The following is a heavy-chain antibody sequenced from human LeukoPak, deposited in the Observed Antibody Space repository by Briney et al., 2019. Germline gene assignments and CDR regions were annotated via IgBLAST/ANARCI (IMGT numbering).Heavy chain of an antibody. J-gene: IGHJ4*02. D-gene: IGHD6-19*01. CDR1: GFTFGSYA. CDR3: GKTTTGYSSGQKPAWPVDY. Sequence: PGGSLRLSCAASGFTFGSYAMGWVRQAPGKGMEWVAGIFGRGGSTHYADSGKGRFTISRDNSKNTVYLQINSLRAEDTAVYYCGKTTTGYSSGQKPAWPVDYWGQGTLVTVSS. CDR2: IFGRGGST. V-gene: IGHV3-23*01.